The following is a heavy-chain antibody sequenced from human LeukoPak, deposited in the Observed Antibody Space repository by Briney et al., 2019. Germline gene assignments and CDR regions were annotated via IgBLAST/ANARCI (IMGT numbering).Heavy chain of an antibody. CDR1: GFTFSDHY. V-gene: IGHV3-72*01. CDR3: AKNTISGGHYQYYMDV. Sequence: GGSLRLSCAASGFTFSDHYMDWVRQAPGKGLEWVGRTRKKTNSYTTEYAASVKGRFTISRDDSKNSLYLQMNSLKAEDTAVYYCAKNTISGGHYQYYMDVWGKGTTVTVSS. CDR2: TRKKTNSYTT. D-gene: IGHD3-16*02. J-gene: IGHJ6*03.